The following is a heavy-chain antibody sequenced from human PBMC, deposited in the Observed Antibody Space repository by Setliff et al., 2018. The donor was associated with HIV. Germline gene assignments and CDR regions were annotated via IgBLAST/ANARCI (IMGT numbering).Heavy chain of an antibody. CDR2: FYYSGST. V-gene: IGHV4-39*01. CDR3: ARQITSVTPEMLVVNDAFDV. Sequence: LTCVVSGDSISRSRYYWGWIRQPPGKGLEWIGSFYYSGSTSYNPSLKSRVTISGDTSKNQVSLRLSSVTAADTAVYYCARQITSVTPEMLVVNDAFDVWGQGKMVTVS. D-gene: IGHD4-17*01. J-gene: IGHJ3*01. CDR1: GDSISRSRYY.